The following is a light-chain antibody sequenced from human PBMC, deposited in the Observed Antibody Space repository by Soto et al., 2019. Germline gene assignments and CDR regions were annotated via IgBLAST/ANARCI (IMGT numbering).Light chain of an antibody. CDR3: SSHTRSSTYV. CDR2: EVS. Sequence: QSALTQPPSASGSPGQSVTISCTGTSSDVGAYNYVSWYQQHPGKAPKLMIYEVSKRPSGVPDRFSGSKSGNTASLTVSGLQAEDEADYYCSSHTRSSTYVFGTGTKLTVL. J-gene: IGLJ1*01. V-gene: IGLV2-8*01. CDR1: SSDVGAYNY.